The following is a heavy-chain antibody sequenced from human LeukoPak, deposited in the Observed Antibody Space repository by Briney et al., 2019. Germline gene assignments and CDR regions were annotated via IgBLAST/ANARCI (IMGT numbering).Heavy chain of an antibody. Sequence: GGSLRLACAASGLTFSSYSMNWVRQAPGKGLEWVSSISSSSSYIYYADSVKGRFTISRDNAKNSLYLQMNSLRAEDTAVYYCARDGYYYDSSGYSEPPDAFDIWGQGTMVTVSS. V-gene: IGHV3-21*01. CDR1: GLTFSSYS. J-gene: IGHJ3*02. CDR2: ISSSSSYI. CDR3: ARDGYYYDSSGYSEPPDAFDI. D-gene: IGHD3-22*01.